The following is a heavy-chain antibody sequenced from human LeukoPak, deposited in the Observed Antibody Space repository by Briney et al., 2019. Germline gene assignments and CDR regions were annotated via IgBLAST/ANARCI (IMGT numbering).Heavy chain of an antibody. Sequence: GGSLRLSCAASGFTFSSYEMNWVRQAPGKGLEWVPYISSSGSTIYYADSVKGRFTISRDNAKNSLYLQMNSLRAEDTAVYYCAREVVVVPAISYGMDVWGKGTTVTVSS. D-gene: IGHD2-2*01. CDR2: ISSSGSTI. CDR1: GFTFSSYE. CDR3: AREVVVVPAISYGMDV. J-gene: IGHJ6*04. V-gene: IGHV3-48*03.